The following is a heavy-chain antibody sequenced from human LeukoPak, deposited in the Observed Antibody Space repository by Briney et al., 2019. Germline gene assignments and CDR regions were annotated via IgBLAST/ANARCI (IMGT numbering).Heavy chain of an antibody. Sequence: GGSLRLSCAASGFTFRSYGMHWVRQAPGRGLEWVAVISYDGSNEYYVDPVKGRFNISRDNSKNALYLQMHSLRVEDTARYYCAKGGNDFYYYGLDVWGQGTTVTVSS. CDR1: GFTFRSYG. V-gene: IGHV3-30*18. J-gene: IGHJ6*02. D-gene: IGHD1-1*01. CDR2: ISYDGSNE. CDR3: AKGGNDFYYYGLDV.